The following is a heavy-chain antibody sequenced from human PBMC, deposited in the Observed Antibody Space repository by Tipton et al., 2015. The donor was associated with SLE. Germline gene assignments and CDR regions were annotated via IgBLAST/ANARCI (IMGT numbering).Heavy chain of an antibody. CDR1: GGSISGYY. D-gene: IGHD1-26*01. CDR3: AGGNYPPPTFDY. V-gene: IGHV4-4*07. J-gene: IGHJ4*02. CDR2: IFTSGSA. Sequence: TLSLTCTVSGGSISGYYWSWIRQPAGKGLEWIGRIFTSGSATYNPSLKSRVTISLDTSKNQFSLKLTSVTAADTAVYFCAGGNYPPPTFDYWGQGSLVTVSS.